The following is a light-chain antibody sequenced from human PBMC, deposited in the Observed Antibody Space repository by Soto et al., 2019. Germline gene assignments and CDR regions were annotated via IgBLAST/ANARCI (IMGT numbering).Light chain of an antibody. V-gene: IGLV2-8*01. CDR2: DVS. Sequence: SPGQSVSISCTGTSSDVGAYNYVSWYQQHPGKAPKLMIYDVSKRPSGVPDRFSGSKSGNTASLTVSGLQAEDEADYYCSSYAGSVYVFGTGTRSPS. CDR3: SSYAGSVYV. CDR1: SSDVGAYNY. J-gene: IGLJ1*01.